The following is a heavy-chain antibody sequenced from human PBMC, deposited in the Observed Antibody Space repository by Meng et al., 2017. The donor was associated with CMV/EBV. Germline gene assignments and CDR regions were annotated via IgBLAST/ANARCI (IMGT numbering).Heavy chain of an antibody. CDR1: GFTFSSYA. J-gene: IGHJ4*02. CDR2: ISGSGGST. CDR3: AKGWELPPFDY. Sequence: GQRWESGGGLVQPGGSLGLSCAASGFTFSSYAMSWVRQAPGKGLEWVSAISGSGGSTYYADSVKGRFTISRDNSKNTLYLQMNSLRAEDTAVYYCAKGWELPPFDYWGQGTLVTVSS. D-gene: IGHD2-15*01. V-gene: IGHV3-23*01.